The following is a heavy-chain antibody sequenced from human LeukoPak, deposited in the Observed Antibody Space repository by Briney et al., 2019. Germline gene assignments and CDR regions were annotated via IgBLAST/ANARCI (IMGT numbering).Heavy chain of an antibody. Sequence: ASVKVSCKASGYTFTAYGIHWVRQAPGQGLEWMGWISPYNGDTKYAQKVQGRVTMTTDTSTSTASMELRSLKSDDTALYFCAVRTGYSSARPFDYWGQGTLVTVSS. D-gene: IGHD6-19*01. J-gene: IGHJ4*02. CDR3: AVRTGYSSARPFDY. CDR1: GYTFTAYG. CDR2: ISPYNGDT. V-gene: IGHV1-18*01.